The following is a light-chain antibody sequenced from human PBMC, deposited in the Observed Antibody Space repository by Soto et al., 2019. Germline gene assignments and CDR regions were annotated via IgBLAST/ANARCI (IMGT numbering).Light chain of an antibody. CDR2: ATS. J-gene: IGKJ5*01. CDR3: QQSYKMPS. V-gene: IGKV1-39*01. CDR1: RNVSIY. Sequence: EIPLTQSPSSLAASVGDRLTLTCRASRNVSIYLNWYQHKPGKGPTLLIHATSNLQIGVPPRFSGSGSGTEFTLTISSLEPEDFGTYYCQQSYKMPSFGQGTRLVIK.